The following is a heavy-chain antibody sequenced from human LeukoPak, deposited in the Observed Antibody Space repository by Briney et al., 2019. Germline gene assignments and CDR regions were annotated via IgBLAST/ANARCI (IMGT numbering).Heavy chain of an antibody. CDR2: ISGDGGST. CDR1: GFTFDDYA. D-gene: IGHD6-19*01. J-gene: IGHJ4*02. Sequence: GGSLRLSCAASGFTFDDYAMHWVRHAPGKGLEWVSLISGDGGSTYYTDSVKGRFTISRDNSKNSLYLKMNCLSTEDTALYYCAKYSVAGTDFDYWGQGTLVTVSS. CDR3: AKYSVAGTDFDY. V-gene: IGHV3-43*02.